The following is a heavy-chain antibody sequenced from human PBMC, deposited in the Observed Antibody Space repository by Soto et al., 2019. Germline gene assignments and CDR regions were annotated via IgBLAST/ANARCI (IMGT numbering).Heavy chain of an antibody. CDR2: ISSSSSTI. J-gene: IGHJ6*02. V-gene: IGHV3-48*02. D-gene: IGHD6-25*01. CDR3: ARGSASAPSFYYYGMDV. Sequence: GGSLRLSCAASGFTFSSYSMNWFRQAPGKGLEWVSYISSSSSTIYYADSVKGRFTISRDNAKNSLYLQMYSLRDEDTAVYYCARGSASAPSFYYYGMDVWGQGTTVTVSS. CDR1: GFTFSSYS.